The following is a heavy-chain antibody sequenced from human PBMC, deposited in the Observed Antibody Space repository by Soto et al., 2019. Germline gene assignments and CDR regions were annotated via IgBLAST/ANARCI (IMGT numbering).Heavy chain of an antibody. D-gene: IGHD5-18*01. CDR1: GFTFSDYY. Sequence: PGGPLRLSCAASGFTFSDYYMSWIRQAPGKGLEWVSYISSSGSTIYYADSVKGRFTISRDNAKNSLYLQMNSLRAEDTAVYYCARERGNIEQLWVWTDLGDDYYYYYGMDVWGQGTTVTVSS. J-gene: IGHJ6*02. CDR2: ISSSGSTI. CDR3: ARERGNIEQLWVWTDLGDDYYYYYGMDV. V-gene: IGHV3-11*01.